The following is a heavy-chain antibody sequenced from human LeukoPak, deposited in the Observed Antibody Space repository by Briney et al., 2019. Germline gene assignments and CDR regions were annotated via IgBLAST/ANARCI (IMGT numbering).Heavy chain of an antibody. D-gene: IGHD3-10*01. CDR2: ISGDGGST. V-gene: IGHV3-43*02. CDR3: AKDIYGSGSNFDY. J-gene: IGHJ4*02. Sequence: GGSLRLSCSASGFTCDDYAMHWVRQAPGKGLEWVTLISGDGGSTYYADPVKGRFTISRDNSKNSLYLQMDSLRTEDTALYYCAKDIYGSGSNFDYWGQGTLVTVSS. CDR1: GFTCDDYA.